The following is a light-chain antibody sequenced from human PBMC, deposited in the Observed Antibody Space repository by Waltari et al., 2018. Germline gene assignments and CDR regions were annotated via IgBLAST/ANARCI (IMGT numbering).Light chain of an antibody. CDR1: GSDVGGYDY. V-gene: IGLV2-14*01. Sequence: QSALTQPASVSGSPGQAIIISCTGTGSDVGGYDYVSWYQQYPGKAPRLIIYDVYNRPSLVSYRFSGSKSDNTSSLTISVLQAEDESVYYCSSYTSSGVVFGGGTKLTVL. CDR3: SSYTSSGVV. J-gene: IGLJ2*01. CDR2: DVY.